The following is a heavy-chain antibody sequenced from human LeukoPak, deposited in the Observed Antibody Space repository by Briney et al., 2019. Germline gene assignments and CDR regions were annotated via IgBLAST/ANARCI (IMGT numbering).Heavy chain of an antibody. CDR1: GGTFSSYA. CDR2: IIPILGIA. D-gene: IGHD6-19*01. CDR3: ARQYSSDPKLDS. V-gene: IGHV1-69*04. J-gene: IGHJ5*01. Sequence: SVKVSCKASGGTFSSYAISWVRQAPGQGLEWMGRIIPILGIANYAQKFQGRVTITADKSTSTAYMELSSLRSEDTAVYYCARQYSSDPKLDSWGQGTLVTVSS.